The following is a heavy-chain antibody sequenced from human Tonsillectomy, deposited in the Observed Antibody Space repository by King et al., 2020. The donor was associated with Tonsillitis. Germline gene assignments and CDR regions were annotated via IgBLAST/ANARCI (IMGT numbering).Heavy chain of an antibody. CDR3: ARASIAAADY. CDR1: GFTFSSYW. CDR2: INSDGSST. D-gene: IGHD6-13*01. Sequence: VQLVESGGGLVQPGGSLRLSCAASGFTFSSYWMHWVRQAPGKGLVWVSLINSDGSSTSYADSVKGRFTISRDNAKNTLYLQMNRLRAEDTAVYYCARASIAAADYWGQGTLVTVSS. V-gene: IGHV3-74*01. J-gene: IGHJ4*02.